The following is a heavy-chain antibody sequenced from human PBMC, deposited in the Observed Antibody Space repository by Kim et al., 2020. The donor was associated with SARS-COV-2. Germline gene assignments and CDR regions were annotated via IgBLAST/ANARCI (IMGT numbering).Heavy chain of an antibody. J-gene: IGHJ4*02. Sequence: TNDAQKLQGRVTMTTDTSTSTAYMELRSLRSDDTAVYYCARDMGGTVTDRWGQGTLVTVSS. CDR2: T. V-gene: IGHV1-18*01. D-gene: IGHD4-17*01. CDR3: ARDMGGTVTDR.